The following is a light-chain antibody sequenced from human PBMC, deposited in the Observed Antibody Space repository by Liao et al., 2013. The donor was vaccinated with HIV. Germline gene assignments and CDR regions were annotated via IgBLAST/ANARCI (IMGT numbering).Light chain of an antibody. Sequence: SYELRQPPSVPVSPGQTARITCSGEALPNQYGYWYQQKPGQAPVLLIYKDTERPSGIPERFSGSSSGTTVTLTISGVQVEDEADYYCQSADSSGTPLFGGGTKLTVL. CDR3: QSADSSGTPL. J-gene: IGLJ2*01. CDR1: ALPNQY. CDR2: KDT. V-gene: IGLV3-25*03.